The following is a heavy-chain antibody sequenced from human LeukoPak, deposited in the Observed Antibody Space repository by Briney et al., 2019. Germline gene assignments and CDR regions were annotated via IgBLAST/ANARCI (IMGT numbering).Heavy chain of an antibody. V-gene: IGHV3-23*01. D-gene: IGHD3-22*01. Sequence: GGSLRLSCAASGFTFSSYAMSWVRQAPGKGPEWVSAISGSGGSTYYADSVKGRFTISRDNSKNTLYLQMNSLRAEDTAVYYCANPYDSSGYYYHWGQGTLVTVSS. J-gene: IGHJ5*02. CDR3: ANPYDSSGYYYH. CDR1: GFTFSSYA. CDR2: ISGSGGST.